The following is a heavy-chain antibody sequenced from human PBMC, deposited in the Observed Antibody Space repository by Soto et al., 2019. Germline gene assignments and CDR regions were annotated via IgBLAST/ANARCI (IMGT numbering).Heavy chain of an antibody. J-gene: IGHJ4*02. CDR1: YA. V-gene: IGHV3-30-3*01. CDR2: ISYDGSNK. D-gene: IGHD3-22*01. CDR3: ARGKTYYYDSSGYPTEYYFDY. Sequence: YAMHWVRQAPGKGLEWVAVISYDGSNKYYADSVKGRFTISRDNSKNTLYLQMNSLRAEDTAVYYCARGKTYYYDSSGYPTEYYFDYWGQGTLVTVSS.